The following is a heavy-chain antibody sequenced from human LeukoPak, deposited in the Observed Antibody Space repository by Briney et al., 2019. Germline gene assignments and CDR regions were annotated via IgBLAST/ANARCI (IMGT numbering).Heavy chain of an antibody. Sequence: PSETLSLTCTVSGGSISSYYWSWIRQPPGKGLEWIGYIYYSGSTNYNPSLKSRVTISVNTSKNQFSLKLSSVTAADTAVYYCARLTNYYESSGYNHAHAFHIWGQGTMVTVSS. CDR1: GGSISSYY. CDR2: IYYSGST. J-gene: IGHJ3*02. CDR3: ARLTNYYESSGYNHAHAFHI. V-gene: IGHV4-59*01. D-gene: IGHD3-22*01.